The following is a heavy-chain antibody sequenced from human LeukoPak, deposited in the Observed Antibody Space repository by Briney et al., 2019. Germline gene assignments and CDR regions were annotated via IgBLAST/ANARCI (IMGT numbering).Heavy chain of an antibody. Sequence: SQTLSLTCTVSGGSISSGSYYWSWIRQPAGKGLEWIGRIYTSGSTNYNPSLKSRVTISVDTPKNQFSLKLSSVTAADTAVYYCARSIVVVPAAKADAFDIWGQGTMVTVSS. CDR2: IYTSGST. J-gene: IGHJ3*02. CDR1: GGSISSGSYY. CDR3: ARSIVVVPAAKADAFDI. D-gene: IGHD2-2*01. V-gene: IGHV4-61*02.